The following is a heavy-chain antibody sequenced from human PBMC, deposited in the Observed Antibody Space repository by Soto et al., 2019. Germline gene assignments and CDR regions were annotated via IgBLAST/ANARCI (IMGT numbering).Heavy chain of an antibody. V-gene: IGHV4-34*01. CDR1: GGSFNDYY. D-gene: IGHD3-3*01. CDR2: INHRGNT. CDR3: VRGNFGVVIIPYYYYCLDV. Sequence: SSETLSLTCAVYGGSFNDYYWSWIRQPPGKGLEWIGEINHRGNTKYNPSLKSRVTISVDTSKNQFSLKLSSVTAADTAVYYCVRGNFGVVIIPYYYYCLDVWGQGTTVTGFS. J-gene: IGHJ6*02.